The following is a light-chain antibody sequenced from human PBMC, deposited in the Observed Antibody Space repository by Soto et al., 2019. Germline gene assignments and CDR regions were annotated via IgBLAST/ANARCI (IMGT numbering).Light chain of an antibody. CDR2: EVV. CDR1: KSHIGVYDF. Sequence: QSVLTQPPSASGSPGQSVTISCTGTKSHIGVYDFVSWYQHHPGKAPRLIIYEVVQRPSGVPDRFSGSKSGNTASLTVSGLQAADEADYFCKSYAGSNTYVFGSGTKVTVL. CDR3: KSYAGSNTYV. V-gene: IGLV2-8*01. J-gene: IGLJ1*01.